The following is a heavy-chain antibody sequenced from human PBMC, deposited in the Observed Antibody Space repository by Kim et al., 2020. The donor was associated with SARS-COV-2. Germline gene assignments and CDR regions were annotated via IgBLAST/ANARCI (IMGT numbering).Heavy chain of an antibody. CDR1: GYTFTSYG. D-gene: IGHD2-2*01. V-gene: IGHV1-18*04. CDR2: ISAYNGNT. J-gene: IGHJ4*02. CDR3: ARGGYCSSTSCYGLLGY. Sequence: ASVKVSCKASGYTFTSYGISWVRQAPGQGLEWMGWISAYNGNTNYAQKLQGRVTMTTDTSTSTAYMELRSLRSDDTAVYYCARGGYCSSTSCYGLLGYWGQGTLVTVSS.